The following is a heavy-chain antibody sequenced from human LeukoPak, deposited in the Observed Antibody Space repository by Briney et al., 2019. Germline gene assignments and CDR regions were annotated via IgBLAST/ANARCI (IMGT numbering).Heavy chain of an antibody. Sequence: SETLSLTCAVYGGSFSGYYWSWIRQPPGKGLEWIGEINHSGSTNYNPSLKSRVTISVDTSKNQFSLKLSSVTAADTAVYYCARERLDSGSYYIDCWGQGTLVTVSS. D-gene: IGHD1-26*01. CDR2: INHSGST. J-gene: IGHJ4*02. V-gene: IGHV4-34*01. CDR3: ARERLDSGSYYIDC. CDR1: GGSFSGYY.